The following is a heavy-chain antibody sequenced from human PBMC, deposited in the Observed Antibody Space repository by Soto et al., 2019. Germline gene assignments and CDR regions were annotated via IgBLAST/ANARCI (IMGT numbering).Heavy chain of an antibody. Sequence: ASVKVSCKTSGYTFTSYYMHWVRQAPGQGLEWMGIINPSGGSTSYAQKFQGRVTMTRDTSTSTVYMELSSLRSEDTAVYYCAAIAAAGTKAVDYWGQGTLVTVSS. CDR3: AAIAAAGTKAVDY. D-gene: IGHD6-13*01. J-gene: IGHJ4*02. V-gene: IGHV1-46*01. CDR2: INPSGGST. CDR1: GYTFTSYY.